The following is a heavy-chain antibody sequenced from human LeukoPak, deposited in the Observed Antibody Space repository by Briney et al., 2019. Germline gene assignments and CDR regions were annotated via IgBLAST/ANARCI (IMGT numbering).Heavy chain of an antibody. V-gene: IGHV3-33*01. J-gene: IGHJ4*02. Sequence: GGSLRLSCAASGFTFSSYDMHWVRQAPGKGLEWVAVIWYDGSNKYYADSVKGRFTISRDNSKNTLYLQMNSLRAEDTAVYYCARAAEDIVVVVAATPEIDYWGQGTLVTVSS. CDR1: GFTFSSYD. CDR3: ARAAEDIVVVVAATPEIDY. CDR2: IWYDGSNK. D-gene: IGHD2-15*01.